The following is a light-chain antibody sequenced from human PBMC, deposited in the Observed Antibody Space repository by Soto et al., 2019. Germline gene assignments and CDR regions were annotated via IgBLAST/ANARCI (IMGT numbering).Light chain of an antibody. CDR1: SSDVGGYNY. CDR2: DVS. J-gene: IGLJ3*02. V-gene: IGLV2-14*01. CDR3: SSYTSSSAWV. Sequence: QSVLTQPASVSGSSGRSITISCTGTSSDVGGYNYVSWYQQHPGKAPKLMIYDVSNRPSGVSNRFSGSKSGNTASLTISGLQAEDEADYYCSSYTSSSAWVFGGGTKVTV.